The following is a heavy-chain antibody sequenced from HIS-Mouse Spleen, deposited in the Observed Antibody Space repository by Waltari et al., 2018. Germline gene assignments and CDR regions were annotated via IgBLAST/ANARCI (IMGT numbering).Heavy chain of an antibody. CDR1: GFPFGSHG. CDR3: AKDRGSPLYFDY. Sequence: QVQLVESGGGVVQPGRSLRLCCAASGFPFGSHGMRWVRQAPGKGLEWVAVISYDGSNKYYADSVKGRFTISRDNSKNTLYLQMNSLRADDTAVYYCAKDRGSPLYFDYWGQGTLVTVSS. J-gene: IGHJ4*02. V-gene: IGHV3-30*18. D-gene: IGHD1-26*01. CDR2: ISYDGSNK.